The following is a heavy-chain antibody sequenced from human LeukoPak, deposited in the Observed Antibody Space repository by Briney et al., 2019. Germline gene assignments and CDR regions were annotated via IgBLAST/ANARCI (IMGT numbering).Heavy chain of an antibody. V-gene: IGHV3-7*01. D-gene: IGHD4-17*01. Sequence: PGGSLRLSCAASEFTFSTYLMTWVRQAPGKGLEWVANIKQDGSEKYYADSVRGRFTTSRDDGKKSLYLQMNSLRAEDTAVYYCARSRGTSYYGMWYFDYWGQGTLVTVSS. CDR1: EFTFSTYL. CDR3: ARSRGTSYYGMWYFDY. CDR2: IKQDGSEK. J-gene: IGHJ4*02.